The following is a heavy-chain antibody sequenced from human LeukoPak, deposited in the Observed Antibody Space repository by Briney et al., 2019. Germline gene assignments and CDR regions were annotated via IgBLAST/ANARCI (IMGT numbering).Heavy chain of an antibody. J-gene: IGHJ4*02. Sequence: PSETLSLTCTVSGVSISSISYYWGWIRQPPGKGLEWIGNIYYSGSTYYNPSLRSRVTISVDTSKNQFSLKVTSVTAADTAVYYCATHNRVAPPHYWGQGTLVTVSS. V-gene: IGHV4-39*01. D-gene: IGHD2-15*01. CDR3: ATHNRVAPPHY. CDR1: GVSISSISYY. CDR2: IYYSGST.